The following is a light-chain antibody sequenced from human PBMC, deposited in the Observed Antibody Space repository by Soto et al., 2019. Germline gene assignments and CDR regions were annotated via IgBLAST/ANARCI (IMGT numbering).Light chain of an antibody. Sequence: DVVLTQSPLSLPVTLGQSASISCMSSQSLVYSDGHTFFNWFQQRPGQPPRRLIYKVSNRDSGVPDRFSASGSGTDFTLEIGRVEAEDVGIYYCMQGTQWPPTFGQGTKLEIK. V-gene: IGKV2-30*01. CDR2: KVS. J-gene: IGKJ1*01. CDR1: QSLVYSDGHTF. CDR3: MQGTQWPPT.